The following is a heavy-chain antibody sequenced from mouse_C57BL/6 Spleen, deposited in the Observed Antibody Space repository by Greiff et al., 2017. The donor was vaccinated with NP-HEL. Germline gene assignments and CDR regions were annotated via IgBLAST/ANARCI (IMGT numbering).Heavy chain of an antibody. Sequence: VQLQQPGAELVKPGASVKMSCKASGYTFTSYWMPWVKQRPGQGLEWIGDIHPGSGSTNYNEKFKSKATLTVDTSSSTAYMQLSSLTSEDSAVYYCARYDGYGGGYFDDWGQGTTVTVSS. CDR2: IHPGSGST. V-gene: IGHV1-55*01. D-gene: IGHD2-3*01. CDR1: GYTFTSYW. CDR3: ARYDGYGGGYFDD. J-gene: IGHJ1*01.